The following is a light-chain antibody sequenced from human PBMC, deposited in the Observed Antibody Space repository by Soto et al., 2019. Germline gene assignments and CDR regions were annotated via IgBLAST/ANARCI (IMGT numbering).Light chain of an antibody. CDR2: DVT. CDR3: CSYRTSSTYV. V-gene: IGLV2-14*01. J-gene: IGLJ1*01. CDR1: SSDVGGHNY. Sequence: QSALTQPASVSGSPGQSITISCSGTSSDVGGHNYVSWYQQRPGKAPKLIIYDVTARPSGISNRFSGSKSGNTASLTISGLQAEDEADYYCCSYRTSSTYVFGTGTKLTIL.